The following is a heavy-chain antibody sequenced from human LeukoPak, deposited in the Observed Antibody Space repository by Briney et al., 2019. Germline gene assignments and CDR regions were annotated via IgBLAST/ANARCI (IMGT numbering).Heavy chain of an antibody. V-gene: IGHV1-69*11. J-gene: IGHJ4*02. CDR3: ALDSSSTVDY. CDR2: IIPILGTA. Sequence: GASVKVSCKASGGTFSCHAISWVRQAPGQGLEWMGRIIPILGTANYAQKFQGRVAITTDESTSTAYMELSSLRSEDTAVYYCALDSSSTVDYWGQGTLVTVSS. D-gene: IGHD6-6*01. CDR1: GGTFSCHA.